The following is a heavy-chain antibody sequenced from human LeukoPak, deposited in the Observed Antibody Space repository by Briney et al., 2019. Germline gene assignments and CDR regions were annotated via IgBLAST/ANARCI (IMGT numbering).Heavy chain of an antibody. V-gene: IGHV3-23*01. Sequence: PGGSLRLSCAASGIVFSNTAMNWARQSPGRGLEWVSAISGGGERAFYADSVKGRFTISRDNSKNMLYLQMNSLRAEDTAVYYCAKALGDFWSGYLSYFDYWGQGTLVTVSS. CDR3: AKALGDFWSGYLSYFDY. D-gene: IGHD3-3*01. J-gene: IGHJ4*02. CDR2: ISGGGERA. CDR1: GIVFSNTA.